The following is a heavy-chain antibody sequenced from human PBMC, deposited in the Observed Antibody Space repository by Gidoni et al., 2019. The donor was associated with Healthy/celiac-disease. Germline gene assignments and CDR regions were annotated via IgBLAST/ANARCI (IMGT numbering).Heavy chain of an antibody. CDR1: GSTFTSYV. CDR3: ARGPGEWLLYYSDY. D-gene: IGHD3-3*01. CDR2: ISAYNGNT. J-gene: IGHJ4*02. Sequence: QVQLVQSGAEVKKPGASVQVSCKASGSTFTSYVISWVRQAPGQGLEWMGWISAYNGNTNNAQKLQGRATMTTDTSTSTAYMELRSLRSDDTAVYYCARGPGEWLLYYSDYWGQRTLVTVSS. V-gene: IGHV1-18*04.